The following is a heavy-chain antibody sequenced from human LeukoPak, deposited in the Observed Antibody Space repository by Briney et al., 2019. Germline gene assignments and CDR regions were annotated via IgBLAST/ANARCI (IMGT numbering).Heavy chain of an antibody. CDR3: ARAAYKSSPDY. CDR2: ISSNGGST. V-gene: IGHV3-64D*09. D-gene: IGHD6-25*01. J-gene: IGHJ4*02. Sequence: PGGSLRLSCSASGFTFSRYDMHWVRQAPGKGLEYVSAISSNGGSTYYADSVKGRFTISRDNSKNTLYLQMSSLRAEDTAVYYCARAAYKSSPDYWGQGSLVTVSS. CDR1: GFTFSRYD.